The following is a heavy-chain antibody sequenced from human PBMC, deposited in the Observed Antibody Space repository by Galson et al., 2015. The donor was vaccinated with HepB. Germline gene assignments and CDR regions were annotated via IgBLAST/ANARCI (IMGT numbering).Heavy chain of an antibody. V-gene: IGHV3-48*02. D-gene: IGHD2-8*01. CDR3: ATDHPIRGEWCQH. J-gene: IGHJ1*01. Sequence: DSVKGRFTISRDNANNALYLQMNSLRDDDTAVYYCATDHPIRGEWCQHWGQGTLVTVSS.